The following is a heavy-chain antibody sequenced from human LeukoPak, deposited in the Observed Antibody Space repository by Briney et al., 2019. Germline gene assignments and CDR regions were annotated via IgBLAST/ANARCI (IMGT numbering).Heavy chain of an antibody. J-gene: IGHJ4*02. CDR2: ISAYNGNT. V-gene: IGHV1-18*01. Sequence: ASVKVSCKASGYTFTSYGTSWVRQAPGQGLEWMGWISAYNGNTNYAQKLQGRVTMTTDTSTSTAYMELRSLRSDDTAVYYCARDTGWYSSGWFLDYWGQGTLVTVSS. CDR1: GYTFTSYG. CDR3: ARDTGWYSSGWFLDY. D-gene: IGHD6-19*01.